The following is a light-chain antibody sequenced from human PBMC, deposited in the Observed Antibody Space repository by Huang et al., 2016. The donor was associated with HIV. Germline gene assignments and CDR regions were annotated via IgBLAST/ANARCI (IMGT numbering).Light chain of an antibody. CDR3: QQYNIWPSVT. CDR1: QNISSH. V-gene: IGKV3-15*01. Sequence: EIVMTQSPATLSVSPGDRATLSCRASQNISSHLAWYQQKPGQAPRLLIYGLSTRAAHIPTRCSDSGSGTDFTLTISSLQSEDSAVYYCQQYNIWPSVTFGQGTKVEVK. J-gene: IGKJ1*01. CDR2: GLS.